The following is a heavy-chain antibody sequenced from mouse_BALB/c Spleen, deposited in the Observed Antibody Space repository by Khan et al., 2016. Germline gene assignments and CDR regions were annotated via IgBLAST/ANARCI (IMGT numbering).Heavy chain of an antibody. J-gene: IGHJ4*01. CDR3: TRSHGYYAMDY. CDR1: GYSITSGYS. V-gene: IGHV3-1*02. CDR2: IHYSGGP. Sequence: EVQLQESGPDLVKPSQSLSLTCTVTGYSITSGYSWHWIRQFPGNKLEWMGYIHYSGGPKYIPSLKSRISITRDTSKNQFCLQLNSVTPEDTAAYYCTRSHGYYAMDYWGQGTSVTVSS.